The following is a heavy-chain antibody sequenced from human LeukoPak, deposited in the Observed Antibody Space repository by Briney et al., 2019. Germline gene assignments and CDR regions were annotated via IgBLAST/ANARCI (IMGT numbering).Heavy chain of an antibody. CDR1: GFTFSSYS. CDR2: ISSSSSYI. D-gene: IGHD3-22*01. J-gene: IGHJ4*02. V-gene: IGHV3-21*01. Sequence: GGSLRLSCAASGFTFSSYSMNWVRQAPGKGLEWVSSISSSSSYIYYADSVKGRFTISRDNAKNSLYLQMNSLRAEDTAVYYCARDHGISDSSGSIVYYFDYWGQGTLVTVSS. CDR3: ARDHGISDSSGSIVYYFDY.